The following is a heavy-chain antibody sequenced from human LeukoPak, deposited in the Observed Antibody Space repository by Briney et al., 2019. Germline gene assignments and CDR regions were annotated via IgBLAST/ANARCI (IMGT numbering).Heavy chain of an antibody. D-gene: IGHD1-26*01. Sequence: PGASLRLSFAASGFNLNSYTLTWVRQAPGKGLEWVSSVSSTGSYIHYADSVKGRFTISRDNAMNTLYLQMNSLGAEDTAVYYCARVGQGEWFFDLWGRGTLVTVSS. CDR1: GFNLNSYT. J-gene: IGHJ2*01. V-gene: IGHV3-21*01. CDR3: ARVGQGEWFFDL. CDR2: VSSTGSYI.